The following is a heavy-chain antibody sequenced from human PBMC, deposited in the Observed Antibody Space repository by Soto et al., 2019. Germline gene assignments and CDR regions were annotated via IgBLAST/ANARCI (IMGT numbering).Heavy chain of an antibody. CDR1: GGIFSTYA. Sequence: QVQLVQSGAEVKKPGSSVKVSCKASGGIFSTYAISWLRQAPGQGLEWMGGIIPLFGTPNYAQRFQGRVTITADESTRKAYMELSRLRSEDTAVYYCASDRDDYGSGNYYNRIDFWGQGTLVTVSS. V-gene: IGHV1-69*01. D-gene: IGHD3-10*01. CDR3: ASDRDDYGSGNYYNRIDF. J-gene: IGHJ4*02. CDR2: IIPLFGTP.